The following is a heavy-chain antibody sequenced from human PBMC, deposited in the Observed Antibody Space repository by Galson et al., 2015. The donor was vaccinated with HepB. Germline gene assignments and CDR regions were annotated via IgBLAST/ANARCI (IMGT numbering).Heavy chain of an antibody. CDR3: ARDQLEPRRGPDY. V-gene: IGHV1-18*01. D-gene: IGHD1-1*01. J-gene: IGHJ4*02. CDR2: ISAYNGNT. CDR1: GYTFTNYD. Sequence: SVKVSCKASGYTFTNYDITWVRQAPGQGLEWMEWISAYNGNTNYAQKLQGRVTMTTDTSTSTAYMELRSLRSDDTAVYYCARDQLEPRRGPDYWGQGTLVTVSS.